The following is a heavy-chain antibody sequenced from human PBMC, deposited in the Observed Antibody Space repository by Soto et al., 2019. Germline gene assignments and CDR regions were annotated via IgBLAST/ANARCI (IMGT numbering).Heavy chain of an antibody. CDR1: GFSVTSKH. CDR3: AIAYCGRDCYLTLDH. V-gene: IGHV3-53*01. CDR2: IYSGGDT. D-gene: IGHD2-21*02. J-gene: IGHJ4*02. Sequence: GGSLRLSCTASGFSVTSKHMTWVRQAPGKGLEWVSVIYSGGDTYYADSVKGRFTISRDGFKNTLFLQMNSLRPEDTAVYYCAIAYCGRDCYLTLDHWGQGTLVTVSS.